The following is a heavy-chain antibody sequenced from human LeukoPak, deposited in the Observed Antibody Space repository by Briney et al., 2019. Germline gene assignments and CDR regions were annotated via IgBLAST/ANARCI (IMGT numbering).Heavy chain of an antibody. V-gene: IGHV1-18*01. J-gene: IGHJ5*02. Sequence: ASVKVSCKASGYTFTSYGISWVRQAPGQGLEWMGWISAYNGNTNYAQKLQGRVTMTTDTSTSTAYMELRSLRSHDTAVYYCARDLPGYCSSTSCDDPWGQGTLVTVSS. CDR2: ISAYNGNT. CDR3: ARDLPGYCSSTSCDDP. D-gene: IGHD2-2*01. CDR1: GYTFTSYG.